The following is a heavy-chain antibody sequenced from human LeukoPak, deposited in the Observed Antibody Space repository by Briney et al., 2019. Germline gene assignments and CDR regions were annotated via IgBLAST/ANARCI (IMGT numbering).Heavy chain of an antibody. J-gene: IGHJ6*03. CDR1: GGTFSSYA. Sequence: SVKVSCKASGGTFSSYAVSWVRQAPGQGLEWMGGIIPIFGTTNYAQKFHGRVTISADESTTSAYMELSSLRSDDTAVYYCARGHCDGPCRILSNHYMDVWGKGTTVSVSS. CDR2: IIPIFGTT. V-gene: IGHV1-69*13. CDR3: ARGHCDGPCRILSNHYMDV. D-gene: IGHD2-21*02.